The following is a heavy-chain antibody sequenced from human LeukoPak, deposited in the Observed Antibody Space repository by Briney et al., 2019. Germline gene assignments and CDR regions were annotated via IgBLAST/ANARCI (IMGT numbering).Heavy chain of an antibody. Sequence: GGSLRLSCAASGFTFSSYAMSWVRQAPGKGLEWVSAIRGSGGSTYYADSVKGRFTISRDNSKHTLYLQMNSLRAEDTAVYHCARSKSLYSTDAFDIWGQGTMVTVSS. D-gene: IGHD2-8*01. J-gene: IGHJ3*02. CDR3: ARSKSLYSTDAFDI. V-gene: IGHV3-23*01. CDR2: IRGSGGST. CDR1: GFTFSSYA.